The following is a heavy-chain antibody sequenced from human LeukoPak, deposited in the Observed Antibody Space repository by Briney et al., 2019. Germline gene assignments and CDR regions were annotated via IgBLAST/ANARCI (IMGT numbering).Heavy chain of an antibody. CDR1: GFTFSSYG. V-gene: IGHV3-30*02. CDR2: IRYDGSNK. CDR3: ARVLSYSRSLSGFDY. Sequence: GGSLRLSCAASGFTFSSYGMHWVRQAPGKGLEWVAFIRYDGSNKYYADSVKGRFTISRDNSKNTLYLQMNSLRAEDTAVYYCARVLSYSRSLSGFDYWGQGALVTVSS. D-gene: IGHD6-6*01. J-gene: IGHJ4*02.